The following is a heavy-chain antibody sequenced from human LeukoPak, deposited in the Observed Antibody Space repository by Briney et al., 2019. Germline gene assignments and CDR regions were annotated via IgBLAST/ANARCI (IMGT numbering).Heavy chain of an antibody. CDR1: GGTFSSYA. D-gene: IGHD3-9*01. CDR3: ARDGGIRYFDWLLSGWFDP. J-gene: IGHJ5*02. Sequence: GSSVKVPCKASGGTFSSYAISWVRQAPVQGLEWMGGIIPIFDTANYAQKFQGRVTITADESTSTAYMELSSLRSEDTALYYCARDGGIRYFDWLLSGWFDPWGQGTLVTVSS. CDR2: IIPIFDTA. V-gene: IGHV1-69*01.